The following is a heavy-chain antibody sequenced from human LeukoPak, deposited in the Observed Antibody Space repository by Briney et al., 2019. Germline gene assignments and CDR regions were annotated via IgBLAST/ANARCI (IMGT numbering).Heavy chain of an antibody. D-gene: IGHD5-24*01. CDR1: GFTFSSYA. CDR3: ARAIRDGYKINRALFDY. V-gene: IGHV3-30*04. CDR2: ISYDGSNK. Sequence: PGGSLRLSCAASGFTFSSYAMHWVRQAPGKGLEWVAVISYDGSNKYYADSVKGRFTISRNNSKNTLYLQMNSLRAEDTAVYYCARAIRDGYKINRALFDYWGQGTLVTVSS. J-gene: IGHJ4*02.